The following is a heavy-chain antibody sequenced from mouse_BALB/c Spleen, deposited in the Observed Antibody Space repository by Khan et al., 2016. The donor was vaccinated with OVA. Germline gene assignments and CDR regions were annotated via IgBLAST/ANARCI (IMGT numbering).Heavy chain of an antibody. CDR2: INPSSGYT. V-gene: IGHV1-4*01. CDR1: GYTFTSYT. CDR3: ARRTTGYAMDY. J-gene: IGHJ4*01. D-gene: IGHD2-14*01. Sequence: QVQLQQSGAELARPGDSVKMSCKASGYTFTSYTMHWVKQRPGQGLEWIGYINPSSGYTNYNQKFKDKATLTADKSSSTAYMQLSSLTSEDSAVYYWARRTTGYAMDYWGQGTSVTVSS.